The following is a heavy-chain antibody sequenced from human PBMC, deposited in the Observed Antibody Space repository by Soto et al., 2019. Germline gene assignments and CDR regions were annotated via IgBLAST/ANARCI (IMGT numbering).Heavy chain of an antibody. CDR3: ARHSSFVTLPFDY. CDR1: GGSISSSSYY. Sequence: SETLSLTCTVSGGSISSSSYYWGWIRQPPGKGLEWIGSIYYSGSTYYNPSLKSRVTISVDTSKNQFSLKLSSVTAADTAVYYCARHSSFVTLPFDYWGQGTMVTVYS. D-gene: IGHD6-6*01. CDR2: IYYSGST. J-gene: IGHJ4*02. V-gene: IGHV4-39*01.